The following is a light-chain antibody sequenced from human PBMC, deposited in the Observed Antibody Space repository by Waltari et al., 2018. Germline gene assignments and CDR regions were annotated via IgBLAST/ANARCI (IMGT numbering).Light chain of an antibody. Sequence: SYVLTQPPSVAVAPGETARVTCGGNNIDSKRVHWYQQKPGQAPVLVISYDSDRPSGIPERSSGSNSGDTATLTISRVEAGDEADYYCQVWDANTDPGVFGTGTEVTVL. V-gene: IGLV3-21*01. J-gene: IGLJ1*01. CDR2: YDS. CDR1: NIDSKR. CDR3: QVWDANTDPGV.